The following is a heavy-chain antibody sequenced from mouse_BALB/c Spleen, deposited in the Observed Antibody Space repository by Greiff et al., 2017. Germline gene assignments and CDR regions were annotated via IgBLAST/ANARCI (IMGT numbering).Heavy chain of an antibody. Sequence: EVQLQQSGPSLVKPSQTLSLTCSVTGDSITSGYWNWIRKFPGNKLEYMGYISYSGSTYYNPSLKSRISITRDTSKNQYYLQLNSVTTEDTATYYCARERGSTGPTVPYFDVWGAGTTVTVSS. CDR1: GDSITSGY. CDR2: ISYSGST. V-gene: IGHV3-8*02. J-gene: IGHJ1*01. D-gene: IGHD1-1*01. CDR3: ARERGSTGPTVPYFDV.